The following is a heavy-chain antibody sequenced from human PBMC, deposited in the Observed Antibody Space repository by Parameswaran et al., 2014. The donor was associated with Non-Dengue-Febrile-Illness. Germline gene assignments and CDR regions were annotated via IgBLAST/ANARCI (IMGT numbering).Heavy chain of an antibody. CDR2: ISSSSSYI. D-gene: IGHD3-22*01. Sequence: VRQAPGKGLEWVSSISSSSSYIYYADSVKGRFTISRDNAKNSLYLQMNSLRAEDTAVYYCARPPRAGYDWGAFDIWGQGTMVTVSS. J-gene: IGHJ3*02. CDR3: ARPPRAGYDWGAFDI. V-gene: IGHV3-21*01.